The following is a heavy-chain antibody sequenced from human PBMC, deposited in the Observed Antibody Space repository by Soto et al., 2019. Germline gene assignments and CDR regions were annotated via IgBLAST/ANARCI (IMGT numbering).Heavy chain of an antibody. Sequence: GGSLRLSCAASGFTFSSYWMHWVRQAPGQGLVWVSRINSDESTTNYADSVKGRFTISRDNAKNTLYLQMNSLRAEDTAVYYCERGVRNYYGVDVWGQGTTVTVSS. CDR1: GFTFSSYW. J-gene: IGHJ6*02. V-gene: IGHV3-74*01. CDR3: ERGVRNYYGVDV. CDR2: INSDESTT.